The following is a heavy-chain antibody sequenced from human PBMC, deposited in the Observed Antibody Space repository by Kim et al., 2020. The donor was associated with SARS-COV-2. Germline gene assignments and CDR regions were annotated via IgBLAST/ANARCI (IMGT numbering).Heavy chain of an antibody. CDR2: IYYSGST. Sequence: SETLSLTCTVSGGSISSSSYYWGWIRQPPGKGLEWIGSIYYSGSTYYNPSLKSRVTISVDTSKNQFSLKLSSVTAADTAVYYCASLRTSSGWYQVKDYYYGMDVWGQGTTVTVSS. CDR1: GGSISSSSYY. D-gene: IGHD6-19*01. CDR3: ASLRTSSGWYQVKDYYYGMDV. J-gene: IGHJ6*02. V-gene: IGHV4-39*01.